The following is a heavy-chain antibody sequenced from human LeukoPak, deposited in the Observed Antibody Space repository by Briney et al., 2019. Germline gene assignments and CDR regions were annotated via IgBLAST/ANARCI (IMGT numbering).Heavy chain of an antibody. D-gene: IGHD3-10*01. CDR2: ISGRGGST. J-gene: IGHJ4*02. CDR1: GFTFSSYA. V-gene: IGHV3-23*01. CDR3: AKTTAYYGSENYYFDY. Sequence: GGSLRLSCAASGFTFSSYAMSWVRLAPGKGLEWVSAISGRGGSTYYADSGKGRFTISRDNSKNTLYLQMNSLRAEDTAVYYCAKTTAYYGSENYYFDYWGQGTLVTVSS.